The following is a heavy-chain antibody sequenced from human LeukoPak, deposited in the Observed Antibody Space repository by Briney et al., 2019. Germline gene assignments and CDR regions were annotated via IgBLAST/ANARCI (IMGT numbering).Heavy chain of an antibody. D-gene: IGHD6-19*01. CDR3: AKVGSSGKGCMDV. Sequence: GGSLRLSCAASGFTFSSYGMHWVRQAPGKGLEWVAVISYDGSNKYYADSVKGRFTISRDNSKNTLYLQMNSLRAEDTAVYYCAKVGSSGKGCMDVWGQGTTVTVSS. J-gene: IGHJ6*02. CDR2: ISYDGSNK. CDR1: GFTFSSYG. V-gene: IGHV3-30*18.